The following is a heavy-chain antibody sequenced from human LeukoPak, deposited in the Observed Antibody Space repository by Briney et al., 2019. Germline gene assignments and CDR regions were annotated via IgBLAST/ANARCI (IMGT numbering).Heavy chain of an antibody. CDR2: INQGGSEK. V-gene: IGHV3-7*01. Sequence: GGSLRLSCAPSGFTFSTYWMGWVRQAPGKGLEWLANINQGGSEKYYVVSVKGRFTISRDNAKNSLFLQMNSLRAEGTAVYYCARDVGDLWGQGTLVTVSS. CDR1: GFTFSTYW. D-gene: IGHD2-21*02. CDR3: ARDVGDL. J-gene: IGHJ4*02.